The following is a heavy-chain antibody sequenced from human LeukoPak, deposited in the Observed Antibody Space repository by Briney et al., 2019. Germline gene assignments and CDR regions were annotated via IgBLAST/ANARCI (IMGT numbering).Heavy chain of an antibody. D-gene: IGHD1-26*01. V-gene: IGHV3-30*18. CDR3: AKAQRGSYFLTHHRYYFDY. J-gene: IGHJ4*02. CDR2: ISYDGSNK. Sequence: GGSLRLSCTASGFTFSSYWMSWVRQAPGKGLEWVAVISYDGSNKYYADSVKGRFTISRDNAKNSLYLQMNSLRAEDTAVYYCAKAQRGSYFLTHHRYYFDYWGQGTLVTVSS. CDR1: GFTFSSYW.